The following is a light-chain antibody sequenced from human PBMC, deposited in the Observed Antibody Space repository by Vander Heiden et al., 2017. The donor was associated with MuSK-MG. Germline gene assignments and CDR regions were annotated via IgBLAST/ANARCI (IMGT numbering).Light chain of an antibody. CDR2: EDN. CDR1: KLGDKY. J-gene: IGLJ3*02. V-gene: IGLV3-1*01. Sequence: SLELTQPPSVSVSPGQTATITCSGEKLGDKYTAWYQQKSGQAPVWVIYEDNKRPSGIPERFSGSSSGNTATLTISGTQSLDEADYFCQAWDNQGVFGGGTKLTVL. CDR3: QAWDNQGV.